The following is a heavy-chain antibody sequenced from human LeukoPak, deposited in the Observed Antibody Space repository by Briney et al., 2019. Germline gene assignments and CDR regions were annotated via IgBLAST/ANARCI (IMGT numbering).Heavy chain of an antibody. CDR1: GGSIRSYY. Sequence: PSETLSLTCTVSGGSIRSYYWSWIRQPPGKGLEWIGYIYYSGSTNYNPSLKSRVTISVDTSKNQFSLKLSSVTAADTAVYYCARSYWFMGQHWYFDLWGRGTLVTVSS. V-gene: IGHV4-59*01. J-gene: IGHJ2*01. CDR2: IYYSGST. D-gene: IGHD3-22*01. CDR3: ARSYWFMGQHWYFDL.